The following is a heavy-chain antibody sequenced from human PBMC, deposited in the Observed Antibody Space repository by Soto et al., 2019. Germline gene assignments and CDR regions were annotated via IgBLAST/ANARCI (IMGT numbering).Heavy chain of an antibody. J-gene: IGHJ5*02. CDR2: IIPIFGTA. V-gene: IGHV1-69*13. CDR3: ARGKVADFNWFDP. D-gene: IGHD2-15*01. CDR1: GGTFSSYA. Sequence: SVKVSCKASGGTFSSYAISWVRQAPGQGLEWMGGIIPIFGTANYAQKFQGRVTITADESTSTAYMELSSLRSEDTAVYYCARGKVADFNWFDPWGQGTLVPVSP.